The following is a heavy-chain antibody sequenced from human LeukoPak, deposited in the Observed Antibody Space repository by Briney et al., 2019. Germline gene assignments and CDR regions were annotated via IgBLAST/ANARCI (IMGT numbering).Heavy chain of an antibody. CDR1: GYSVSSGYF. D-gene: IGHD3-22*01. V-gene: IGHV4-38-2*02. CDR3: ARDRSYDSSGFFDY. Sequence: PAGTLSLTCTVSGYSVSSGYFWGWSRQPPGEGLGWIGSIYHSGSTYYNPSLKSRVTISVDTSKNQFSLNLSSVTAADTAVYYCARDRSYDSSGFFDYWGQGTLVTVSS. CDR2: IYHSGST. J-gene: IGHJ4*02.